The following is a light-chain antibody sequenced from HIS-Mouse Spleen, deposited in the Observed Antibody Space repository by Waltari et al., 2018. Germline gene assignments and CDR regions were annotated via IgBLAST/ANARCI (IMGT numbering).Light chain of an antibody. J-gene: IGLJ2*01. CDR2: EDS. CDR3: YSTDSSGNHRV. CDR1: ALPKKY. Sequence: SYELTQPPSVSVSPGQTARITCPGDALPKKYAYWYQHKSGQAPELVIYEDSKRPSGIPERFSGSSSGTMATLTISGAQVEDEADYYCYSTDSSGNHRVFGGGTKLTVL. V-gene: IGLV3-10*01.